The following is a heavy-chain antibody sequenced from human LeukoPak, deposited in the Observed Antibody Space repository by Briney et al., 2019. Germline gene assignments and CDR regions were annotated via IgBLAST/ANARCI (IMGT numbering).Heavy chain of an antibody. J-gene: IGHJ4*02. CDR1: GFTFSSYG. CDR3: ARVYATIFDN. D-gene: IGHD5/OR15-5a*01. V-gene: IGHV3-30*02. CDR2: IRYDGSNK. Sequence: GGSLRLSCAASGFTFSSYGMHWVRQAPGKGLEWVAFIRYDGSNKYYADSVKGRFTISRDNSKNTLYLQLNSLRSDDTAVYYCARVYATIFDNWGQGTLVTVSS.